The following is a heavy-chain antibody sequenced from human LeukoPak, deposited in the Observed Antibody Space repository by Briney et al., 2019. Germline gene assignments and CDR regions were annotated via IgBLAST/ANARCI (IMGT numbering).Heavy chain of an antibody. CDR2: IKSEVDGATR. CDR3: TTDIPFTSGGAIAY. CDR1: GLIFSNCW. J-gene: IGHJ4*02. D-gene: IGHD3-16*02. V-gene: IGHV3-15*01. Sequence: GGSLRLSCAASGLIFSNCWMTWVRQAPGKGLEWVGRIKSEVDGATRDYAAPVRGRFALSRDDSRNTLYLQMNSLKTEDTAFYYCTTDIPFTSGGAIAYWGQGTLVTVSS.